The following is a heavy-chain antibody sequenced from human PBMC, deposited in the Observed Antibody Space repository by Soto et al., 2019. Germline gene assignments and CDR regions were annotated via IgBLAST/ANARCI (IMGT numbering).Heavy chain of an antibody. CDR3: ARDCPVHCGGDCCRSQVGSYYYGMDV. CDR1: GGSISSGGYY. Sequence: QVQLQESGPGLVKPSQTLSLTCTVSGGSISSGGYYWSWIRQHPGKGLEWIGYIYDSGSTYYNPSLESRVTRSVDTSKNQFSLKLSSVTAADTAVYYCARDCPVHCGGDCCRSQVGSYYYGMDVWGQGTTVTVSS. CDR2: IYDSGST. D-gene: IGHD2-21*02. J-gene: IGHJ6*02. V-gene: IGHV4-31*03.